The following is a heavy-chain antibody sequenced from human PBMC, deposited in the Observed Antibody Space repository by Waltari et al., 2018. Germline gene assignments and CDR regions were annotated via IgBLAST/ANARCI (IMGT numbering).Heavy chain of an antibody. CDR2: IYGGSGST. CDR1: GGSFSTYW. D-gene: IGHD3-3*01. V-gene: IGHV4-59*12. J-gene: IGHJ4*02. CDR3: ARLSYQSGTYVYDY. Sequence: QVQLQESGPGLVKPSETLSLTCAVSGGSFSTYWWGWIRQPPGKGLEWIGGIYGGSGSTEYTPSLKSRATISRDTSKNQVSLKVSSVTAADTAVYYCARLSYQSGTYVYDYWGQGVLVTVSS.